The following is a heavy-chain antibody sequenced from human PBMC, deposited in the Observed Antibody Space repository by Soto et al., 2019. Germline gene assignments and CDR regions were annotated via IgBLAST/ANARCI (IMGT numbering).Heavy chain of an antibody. V-gene: IGHV1-18*01. CDR1: GDTFTNYG. CDR2: INVYNGNT. CDR3: ARGVGSGSYYNQYNWFDP. J-gene: IGHJ5*02. Sequence: ASVKVSCKASGDTFTNYGISWVRQAPGQGLEWMGWINVYNGNTKYAQRVQGRVTMTTDTSTSTAYMELRSLRSDDTAVYYCARGVGSGSYYNQYNWFDPWGQGTLVTVSS. D-gene: IGHD3-10*01.